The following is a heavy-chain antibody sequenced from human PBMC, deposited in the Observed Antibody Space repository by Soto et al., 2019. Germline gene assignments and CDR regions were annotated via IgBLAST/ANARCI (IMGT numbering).Heavy chain of an antibody. CDR2: IHPSGDT. CDR3: VRGYCTTSPCSGDFQF. D-gene: IGHD2-15*01. J-gene: IGHJ1*01. Sequence: ASVKVSFKASGYKFTTYFIHWLRQAPGQGLEWMGMIHPSGDTGYAQKFRGRVTMTIDTSTTTAYMELRNLTSEDTAVYFSVRGYCTTSPCSGDFQFWGQGTLVTVSS. V-gene: IGHV1-46*01. CDR1: GYKFTTYF.